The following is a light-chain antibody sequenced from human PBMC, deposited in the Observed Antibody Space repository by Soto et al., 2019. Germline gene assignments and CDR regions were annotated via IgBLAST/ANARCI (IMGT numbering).Light chain of an antibody. CDR1: QSVSSSY. J-gene: IGKJ1*01. CDR3: QQYGSTPWT. Sequence: EIVLTQSPGTLSLSPGERATLSCRASQSVSSSYLAWYQQKPGQAPRLLIYGASSRATGIPDRFSGSGSGRDFTLTISRLEPEDDAVYYCQQYGSTPWTFGQGTKVEIK. CDR2: GAS. V-gene: IGKV3-20*01.